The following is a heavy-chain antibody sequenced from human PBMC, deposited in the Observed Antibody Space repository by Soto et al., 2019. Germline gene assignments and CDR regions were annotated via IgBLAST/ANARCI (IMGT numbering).Heavy chain of an antibody. CDR3: ARNDGDYDAFDI. J-gene: IGHJ3*02. CDR2: ISYDGSNK. Sequence: QVQLVESGGGVVQPGRSLRLSCAASGFTFSSYAMHWVRQAPGKGLEWVEVISYDGSNKYYADSVKGRFTISRDNSKNTLYLQMNSLRAEDTAVYYCARNDGDYDAFDIWGQGTMVTVSS. CDR1: GFTFSSYA. V-gene: IGHV3-30-3*01. D-gene: IGHD4-17*01.